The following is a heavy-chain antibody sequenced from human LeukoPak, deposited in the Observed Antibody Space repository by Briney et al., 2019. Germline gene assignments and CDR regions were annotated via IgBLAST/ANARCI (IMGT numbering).Heavy chain of an antibody. CDR1: GGSISSHY. CDR2: IYYSGST. D-gene: IGHD3-10*01. Sequence: SETLSLTCTVSGGSISSHYWSWIRQPPGKGLEWIGYIYYSGSTNYNPSLKNRVTISVDTSKNQFSLKLSSVTAADTAVYYCARSASGFGDLYFDYWGQGTLVTVSS. V-gene: IGHV4-59*11. CDR3: ARSASGFGDLYFDY. J-gene: IGHJ4*02.